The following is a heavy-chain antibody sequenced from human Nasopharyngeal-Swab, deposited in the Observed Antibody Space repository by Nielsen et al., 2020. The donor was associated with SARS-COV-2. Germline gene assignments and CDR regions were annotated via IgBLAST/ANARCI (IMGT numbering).Heavy chain of an antibody. J-gene: IGHJ4*02. D-gene: IGHD1-1*01. CDR2: ISYDGSNK. CDR1: GFTFSSYA. Sequence: GESLKISCAASGFTFSSYAMHWVRQAPGKGLEWVAVISYDGSNKYYADSVQGRFTISRDNAKNTLYLQLNSLRAEDTAVYYCARDKDWNGLDSWGQGTLVTVSS. CDR3: ARDKDWNGLDS. V-gene: IGHV3-30-3*01.